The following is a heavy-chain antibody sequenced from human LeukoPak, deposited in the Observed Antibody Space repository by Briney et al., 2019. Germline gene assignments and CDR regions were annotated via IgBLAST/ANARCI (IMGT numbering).Heavy chain of an antibody. CDR1: GGSISSTSYY. J-gene: IGHJ5*02. CDR2: IYYSGTT. CDR3: ARDRRGAQGWLDP. D-gene: IGHD1-26*01. Sequence: ASETLSLTCTVSGGSISSTSYYWAWIRQPPGKGLEWIGSIYYSGTTYHNPSLKSRVTISVDTSKNQFSLKVNSVTAADTAVYFCARDRRGAQGWLDPWGQGTLVTVSS. V-gene: IGHV4-39*07.